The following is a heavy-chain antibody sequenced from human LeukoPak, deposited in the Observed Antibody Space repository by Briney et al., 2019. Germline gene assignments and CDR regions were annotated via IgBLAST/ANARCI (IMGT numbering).Heavy chain of an antibody. J-gene: IGHJ4*02. Sequence: SETLSLTCTVSGGSISSYYWSWIRQPPGKGLEWIGYIYYSGSTNYNPSLKSRVTVSVDTSKNQFSLKLSSVTTADAAVYYCARGDIYSVDYWGQGTLVTVSS. CDR2: IYYSGST. CDR1: GGSISSYY. D-gene: IGHD3-9*01. V-gene: IGHV4-59*01. CDR3: ARGDIYSVDY.